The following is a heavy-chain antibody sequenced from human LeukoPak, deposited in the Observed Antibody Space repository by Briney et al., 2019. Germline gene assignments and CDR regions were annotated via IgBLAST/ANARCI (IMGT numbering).Heavy chain of an antibody. CDR3: AKDIQLST. CDR2: IGASGEST. J-gene: IGHJ3*01. CDR1: GFTFSVAA. D-gene: IGHD5-24*01. V-gene: IGHV3-23*01. Sequence: GGSLRLSCAASGFTFSVAAMTWVRQAPGKGVEWVSLIGASGESTYYADSVKGRFTISRDNPKNTLSLQMNSLRVEDTAMYFCAKDIQLSTWGLGTMVTVSS.